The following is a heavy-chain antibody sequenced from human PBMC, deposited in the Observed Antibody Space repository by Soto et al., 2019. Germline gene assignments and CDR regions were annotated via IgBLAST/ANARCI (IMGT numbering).Heavy chain of an antibody. Sequence: SGTLSLTCTVSRGSISTFYWSWFRQPPGKGLECIGYIYYNGNTNYNPSLKSRVTISVDTSKNQFTLNLNSVTAADTAVYYCARHATRSYDYWGQGTLVTVSS. CDR2: IYYNGNT. CDR1: RGSISTFY. CDR3: ARHATRSYDY. J-gene: IGHJ4*02. V-gene: IGHV4-59*08.